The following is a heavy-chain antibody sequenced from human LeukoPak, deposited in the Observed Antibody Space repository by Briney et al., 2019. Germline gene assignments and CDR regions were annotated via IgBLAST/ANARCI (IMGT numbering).Heavy chain of an antibody. J-gene: IGHJ4*02. V-gene: IGHV4-59*01. D-gene: IGHD2-2*01. CDR1: GGSIRSDY. CDR2: ILYSGGT. CDR3: AREYCTRTTCYFDY. Sequence: SETLSLTCSVSGGSIRSDYWSWIRQPPEKGLECIGYILYSGGTNYTPSLKSRPTISVDTYKNQFSLKLSSVTAADTAVYYCAREYCTRTTCYFDYWGQGTLVTVSS.